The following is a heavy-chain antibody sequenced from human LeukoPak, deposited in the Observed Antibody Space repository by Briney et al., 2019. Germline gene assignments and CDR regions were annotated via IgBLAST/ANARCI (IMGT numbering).Heavy chain of an antibody. CDR1: GFTFSSYV. D-gene: IGHD2-2*02. CDR3: AKGYCSSTSCYKWGFDY. V-gene: IGHV3-23*01. CDR2: ISGSGGST. J-gene: IGHJ4*02. Sequence: GGSLRLSCAASGFTFSSYVMSWVRQAPGKGLEWVSAISGSGGSTYYADSVKGRFTISRDNSKNTLYLQMNSLRAEDTAVYYCAKGYCSSTSCYKWGFDYWGQGTLVTVSS.